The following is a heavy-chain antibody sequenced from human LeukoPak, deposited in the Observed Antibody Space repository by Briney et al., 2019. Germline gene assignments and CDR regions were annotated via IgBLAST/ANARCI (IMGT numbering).Heavy chain of an antibody. CDR1: GGSISSYY. D-gene: IGHD1-1*01. CDR3: ARLYTWVLDY. V-gene: IGHV4-59*05. Sequence: SETLSLTCTVSGGSISSYYWSWIRQPPGKGLEWIGSIYYSGSTYYNPSLKSRVTISVDTSKNQFSLKLSSVTAADTAVYYCARLYTWVLDYWGQGTLVTVSS. J-gene: IGHJ4*02. CDR2: IYYSGST.